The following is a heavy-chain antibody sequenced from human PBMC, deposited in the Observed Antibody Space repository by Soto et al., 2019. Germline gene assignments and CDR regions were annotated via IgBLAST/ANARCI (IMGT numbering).Heavy chain of an antibody. V-gene: IGHV4-39*01. CDR2: IYYSGST. CDR3: ARLFGSDVLRDRYYGMDV. CDR1: GGSISRGSYY. Sequence: SETLSLTFTVSGGSISRGSYYGGWIRLPPGKGLEWIGSIYYSGSTYYNPSLKSRVTISVDTSKNQFSLKLSSVTAADTAVYYCARLFGSDVLRDRYYGMDVWGQGTTVT. J-gene: IGHJ6*02. D-gene: IGHD2-21*02.